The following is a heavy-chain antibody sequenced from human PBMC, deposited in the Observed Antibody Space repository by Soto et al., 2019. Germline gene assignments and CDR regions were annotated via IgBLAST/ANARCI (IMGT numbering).Heavy chain of an antibody. CDR3: ARAPSWWYFDL. CDR1: GYTFTSYG. Sequence: ASVKVSCKASGYTFTSYGISWVRQAPGQGLEWMGWINAANDNTKYSQNFQGRITITRDTSASTAYMELSSLRSEDTAVYYCARAPSWWYFDLWGRGTLVTVSS. CDR2: INAANDNT. V-gene: IGHV1-18*01. J-gene: IGHJ2*01.